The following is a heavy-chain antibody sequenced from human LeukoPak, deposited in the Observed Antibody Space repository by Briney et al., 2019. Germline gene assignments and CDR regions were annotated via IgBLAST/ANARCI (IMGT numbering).Heavy chain of an antibody. CDR2: IYYSGST. V-gene: IGHV4-59*01. Sequence: SETLSLTCTVSGGSISSYYWSWIRQPPGKGLEWVGYIYYSGSTNYNPSLKSRVTISVDTSKNQFSLKLSSVTAADTAVYHCARDRPGIAAAGTGYNWFDPWGQGTLVTVSS. D-gene: IGHD6-13*01. J-gene: IGHJ5*02. CDR3: ARDRPGIAAAGTGYNWFDP. CDR1: GGSISSYY.